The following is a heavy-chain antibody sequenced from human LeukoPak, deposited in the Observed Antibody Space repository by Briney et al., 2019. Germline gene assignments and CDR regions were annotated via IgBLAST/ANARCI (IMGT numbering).Heavy chain of an antibody. Sequence: GGSLRLSCAASGFTFSSYAMSWVRQAPGKGLERVSSISGSGGTTYYSDSVKGRFTISRDNSKNTLYLQMNSLRPDDMAVYYCAKGNGKAATGSVVDYWGQGTLVPVSS. V-gene: IGHV3-23*01. CDR1: GFTFSSYA. CDR3: AKGNGKAATGSVVDY. D-gene: IGHD6-13*01. J-gene: IGHJ4*02. CDR2: ISGSGGTT.